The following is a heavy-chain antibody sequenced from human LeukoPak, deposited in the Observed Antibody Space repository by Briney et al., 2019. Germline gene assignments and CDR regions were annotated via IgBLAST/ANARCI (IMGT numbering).Heavy chain of an antibody. CDR2: IIPIFGTA. D-gene: IGHD3-10*01. CDR3: ASAFAWFGGGGYYYYYYMDV. Sequence: GASVKVSCKASGGTFSSYAISWVRQAPGQGLEWMGGIIPIFGTANYAQKFQGRVTITADESTSTAYMELSSLRSEDTAVYYCASAFAWFGGGGYYYYYYMDVWGKGTTVTISS. J-gene: IGHJ6*03. V-gene: IGHV1-69*13. CDR1: GGTFSSYA.